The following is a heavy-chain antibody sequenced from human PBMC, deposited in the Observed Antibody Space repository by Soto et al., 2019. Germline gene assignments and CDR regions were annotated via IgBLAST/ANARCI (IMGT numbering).Heavy chain of an antibody. V-gene: IGHV1-46*01. Sequence: QVQLVQSGAEVKKPGASVKVSCKASGYTFTSYYMHWVRQAPGQGLEWMGIINPSGGSTSYAQKFQGRVTMTRDTSTSTVYMELSSLRSEDTAVYYCARDLPTGGRWEHYSNSNWFDPWGQGTLVTVSS. CDR3: ARDLPTGGRWEHYSNSNWFDP. CDR1: GYTFTSYY. D-gene: IGHD4-4*01. J-gene: IGHJ5*02. CDR2: INPSGGST.